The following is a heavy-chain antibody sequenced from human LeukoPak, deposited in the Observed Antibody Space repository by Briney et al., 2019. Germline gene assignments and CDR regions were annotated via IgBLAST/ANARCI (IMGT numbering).Heavy chain of an antibody. V-gene: IGHV4-59*01. Sequence: SETLSLTCTVSGGTIRSYYWSWIRQPPGKGLEWIGYIYHSGSTSYNPSLKSRVTISVDTSKNQSSLRLTSLTAADTAVYYCARRDSGGYGYFDLWGRGTLVTVSS. D-gene: IGHD6-19*01. CDR2: IYHSGST. CDR1: GGTIRSYY. CDR3: ARRDSGGYGYFDL. J-gene: IGHJ2*01.